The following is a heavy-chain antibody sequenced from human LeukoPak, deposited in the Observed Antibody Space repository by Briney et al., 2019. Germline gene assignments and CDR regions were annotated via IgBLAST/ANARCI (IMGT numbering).Heavy chain of an antibody. Sequence: GGSLRLSCAASGFTFSSYSMNWVRQAPGKGLEWVSSISSSSSCIYYADSVKGRFTISRDNAKNSLYLQMNSLRAEDTAVYYCARDGHYDTSSFDYWGQGTMVTVSS. CDR2: ISSSSSCI. V-gene: IGHV3-21*01. D-gene: IGHD3-22*01. CDR3: ARDGHYDTSSFDY. J-gene: IGHJ4*02. CDR1: GFTFSSYS.